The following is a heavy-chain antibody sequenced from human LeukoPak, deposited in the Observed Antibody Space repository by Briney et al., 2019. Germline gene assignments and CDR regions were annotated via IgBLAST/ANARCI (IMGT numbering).Heavy chain of an antibody. CDR1: GFTFSDAW. Sequence: GGSLRLSCAASGFTFSDAWMSWVRQAPGKGLEWVGRIKSKTSGWTTDYAAPVNGIFTISRDDSENKQYMQMNSLKVEDTAVYYWAADLPSYSNTFDYWGQGSLVTVSS. CDR3: AADLPSYSNTFDY. J-gene: IGHJ4*02. V-gene: IGHV3-15*01. D-gene: IGHD4-11*01. CDR2: IKSKTSGWTT.